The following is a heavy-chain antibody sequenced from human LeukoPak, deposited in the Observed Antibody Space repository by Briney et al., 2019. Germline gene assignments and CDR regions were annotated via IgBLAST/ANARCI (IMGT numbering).Heavy chain of an antibody. CDR1: GYSISSGYH. Sequence: PSETLSLTCAVSGYSISSGYHWGWIRQPPGKGPEWIGYIHHSGTTDYNPSLKSRVIILVDTTKNQFSLKVGSLTPADTAVYYCARRLGVITRDAYDIWGQGTMVIVSS. J-gene: IGHJ3*02. CDR3: ARRLGVITRDAYDI. D-gene: IGHD3-3*01. CDR2: IHHSGTT. V-gene: IGHV4-38-2*01.